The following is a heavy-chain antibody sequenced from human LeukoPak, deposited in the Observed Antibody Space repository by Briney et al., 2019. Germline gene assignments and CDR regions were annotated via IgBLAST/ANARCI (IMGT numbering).Heavy chain of an antibody. Sequence: SQTLSLTCAVSGGSISRGDDSWSWVRQHRGGGLEWIAYIHYSGSTYYNPSLKSRVTISVDTSKHQFSLKLSSVTAAGTAVYYCASLLRSPRSFDYWGQGTLVTVSS. J-gene: IGHJ4*02. V-gene: IGHV4-31*11. CDR3: ASLLRSPRSFDY. CDR1: GGSISRGDDS. CDR2: IHYSGST. D-gene: IGHD3-10*01.